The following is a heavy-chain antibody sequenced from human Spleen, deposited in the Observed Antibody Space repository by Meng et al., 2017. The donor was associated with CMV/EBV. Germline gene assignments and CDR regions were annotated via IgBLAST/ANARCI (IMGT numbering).Heavy chain of an antibody. CDR2: ISYDGSNK. CDR3: ARGVVVPAAIYAVPAFDI. J-gene: IGHJ3*02. D-gene: IGHD2-2*02. V-gene: IGHV3-30*19. CDR1: GFTFSSYG. Sequence: GGSLRLSCVASGFTFSSYGMHWVRQAPGKGLEWVAVISYDGSNKYYADSVKGRFTISRDNSKNTLYLQMNSLRAEDTAVYYCARGVVVPAAIYAVPAFDIWGQGTMVTVSS.